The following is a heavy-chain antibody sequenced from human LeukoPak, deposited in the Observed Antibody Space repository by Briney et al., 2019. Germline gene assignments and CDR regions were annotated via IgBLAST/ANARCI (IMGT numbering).Heavy chain of an antibody. J-gene: IGHJ4*02. V-gene: IGHV4-59*01. CDR1: GGSISSYY. Sequence: SETLSLTCTVSGGSISSYYWSWIRQPPGKGLEWIGYIYNSGSTNYNPSLKSRVTISVDTSKNQFSLKLSSVTAADTAVYCCARGAVTNFDYWGQGTLVTVSS. CDR2: IYNSGST. D-gene: IGHD4-11*01. CDR3: ARGAVTNFDY.